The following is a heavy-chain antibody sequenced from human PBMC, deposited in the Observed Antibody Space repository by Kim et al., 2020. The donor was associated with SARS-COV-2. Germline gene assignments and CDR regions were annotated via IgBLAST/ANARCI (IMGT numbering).Heavy chain of an antibody. V-gene: IGHV3-7*03. D-gene: IGHD7-27*01. Sequence: GSEEYYVDSVNGRITISSDNGKNSLFLQMNSLRAEDTAVYYCARDWGYFDYWGQGILVTVSS. J-gene: IGHJ4*02. CDR3: ARDWGYFDY. CDR2: GSEE.